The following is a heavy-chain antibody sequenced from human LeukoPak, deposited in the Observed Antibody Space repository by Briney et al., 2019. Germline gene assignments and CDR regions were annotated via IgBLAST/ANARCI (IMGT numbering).Heavy chain of an antibody. Sequence: GGSLRLSCAASGFTFSSYAMIWVRQAPGKGLEWVSAISGSGGSTYYADSVKGRFTISRDNSKNTLYLQMNSLRAEDTAVYYCAEDPLSPEYYYYYYGMDVWGQGTTVTVSS. D-gene: IGHD1-14*01. J-gene: IGHJ6*02. V-gene: IGHV3-23*01. CDR1: GFTFSSYA. CDR2: ISGSGGST. CDR3: AEDPLSPEYYYYYYGMDV.